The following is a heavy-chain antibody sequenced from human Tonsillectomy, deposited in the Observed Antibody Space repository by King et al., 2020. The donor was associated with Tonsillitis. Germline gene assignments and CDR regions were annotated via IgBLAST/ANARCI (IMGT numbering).Heavy chain of an antibody. CDR1: GYTFTGYG. Sequence: VQLVESGAEVKKPGASVKVSCKASGYTFTGYGISWVRQAPGQGLEWMGWISGYNGNRNYAQKLQGRVTMTTDTSTSTGYMELRSLRSDDTAVYYCAGDLTSLWFGELFRHFDYWGQGTLVTVSS. CDR2: ISGYNGNR. D-gene: IGHD3-10*01. CDR3: AGDLTSLWFGELFRHFDY. J-gene: IGHJ4*02. V-gene: IGHV1-18*04.